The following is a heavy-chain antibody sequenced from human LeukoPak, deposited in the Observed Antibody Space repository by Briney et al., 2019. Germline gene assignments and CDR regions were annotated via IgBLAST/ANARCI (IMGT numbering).Heavy chain of an antibody. CDR1: GYTLTSYR. CDR2: ISAEKGNT. D-gene: IGHD6-13*01. Sequence: ASVKVSCMASGYTLTSYRISWVRHAPGQGLEWMGWISAEKGNTNYAKKLQGRVTMTTDTSTSTAYMELRSLRSDDTAVYYLTRQRAAADTYYYYYMDVWGKGTAVTVS. CDR3: TRQRAAADTYYYYYMDV. J-gene: IGHJ6*03. V-gene: IGHV1-18*01.